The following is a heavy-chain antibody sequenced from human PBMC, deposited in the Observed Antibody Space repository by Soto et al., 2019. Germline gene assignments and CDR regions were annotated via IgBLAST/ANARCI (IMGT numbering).Heavy chain of an antibody. V-gene: IGHV1-18*01. J-gene: IGHJ1*01. CDR3: ARERDGSSWSSAESLQY. CDR2: ISTYNANT. CDR1: WYIFSNYG. Sequence: ASVKVACKASWYIFSNYGIILVRHSPGQWLEWMGWISTYNANTYYAQKFQGRVTMTTDTSTSTAYMEMRSLRSDDTALFYCARERDGSSWSSAESLQYWGKGNMVTVS. D-gene: IGHD6-13*01.